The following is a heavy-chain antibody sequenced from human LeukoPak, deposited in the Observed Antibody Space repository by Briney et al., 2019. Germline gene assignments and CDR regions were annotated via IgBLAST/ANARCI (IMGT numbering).Heavy chain of an antibody. Sequence: RXSXXXXGFTXXXYAMSWVRQAPGKGLEWVSAISGSGGSTYYADSVKGRFTISRDNSKNTLYLQMNSLRAEDTAVYYCAKDPSGWVITPDYWGQGTLVTVSS. CDR2: ISGSGGST. D-gene: IGHD3-22*01. CDR1: GFTXXXYA. V-gene: IGHV3-23*01. CDR3: AKDPSGWVITPDY. J-gene: IGHJ4*02.